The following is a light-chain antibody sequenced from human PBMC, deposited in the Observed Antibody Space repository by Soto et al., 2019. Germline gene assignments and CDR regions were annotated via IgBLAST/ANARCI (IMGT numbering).Light chain of an antibody. CDR3: QQSYSNPRT. J-gene: IGKJ1*01. CDR2: AAT. Sequence: DIQMTQSPSSLSASVGDRGTITCRASQSISSYLNWYQHKPEKAPNLLIYAATTLQSGVPSRFSGSGSGTDFTLTISSLQPEDFATYYCQQSYSNPRTFGQGTKVDIK. CDR1: QSISSY. V-gene: IGKV1-39*01.